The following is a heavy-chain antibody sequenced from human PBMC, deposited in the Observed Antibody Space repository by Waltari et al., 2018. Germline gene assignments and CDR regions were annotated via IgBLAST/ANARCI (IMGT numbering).Heavy chain of an antibody. V-gene: IGHV3-7*04. Sequence: EVQLVESGGGLVQPGGSLRLSCAASGFTLSSYWMSWVRQAPGKGLEWVANIKQDGSEKYYVDSGKGRFTISRDNAKNSLYLQMNSLRAEDTAVYYCARVGVPGDFDYWGQGTLVTVSS. J-gene: IGHJ4*02. D-gene: IGHD1-26*01. CDR3: ARVGVPGDFDY. CDR1: GFTLSSYW. CDR2: IKQDGSEK.